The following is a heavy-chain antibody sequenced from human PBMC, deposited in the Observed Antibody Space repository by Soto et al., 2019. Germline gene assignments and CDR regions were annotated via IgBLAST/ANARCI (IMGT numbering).Heavy chain of an antibody. J-gene: IGHJ4*02. V-gene: IGHV3-23*01. CDR3: AKDTNTAMPGIAAAGKNGYYSDY. CDR2: ISGSGGST. CDR1: GFTFSSYA. Sequence: GGSLRLSCAASGFTFSSYAMSWVRQAPGKGLEWVSAISGSGGSTYYADSVKGRFTISRDNSKNTLYLQMNSLRAEDTAVYYCAKDTNTAMPGIAAAGKNGYYSDYWGQGTLVTVSS. D-gene: IGHD6-13*01.